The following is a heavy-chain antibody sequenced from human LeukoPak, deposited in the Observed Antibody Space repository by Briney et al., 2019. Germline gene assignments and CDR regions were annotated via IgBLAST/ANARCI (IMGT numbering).Heavy chain of an antibody. CDR1: GYSISSGYY. CDR3: ARTRDGYKFGGYYYYYMDV. CDR2: IYHSGST. J-gene: IGHJ6*03. V-gene: IGHV4-38-2*01. D-gene: IGHD5-24*01. Sequence: SETLSLTCAVSGYSISSGYYWGWIRQPPGTGLEWIGSIYHSGSTYYNPSLKSRVTISVDTSKNQFSLKLSSVTAADTAVYYCARTRDGYKFGGYYYYYMDVWGKGATVTVSS.